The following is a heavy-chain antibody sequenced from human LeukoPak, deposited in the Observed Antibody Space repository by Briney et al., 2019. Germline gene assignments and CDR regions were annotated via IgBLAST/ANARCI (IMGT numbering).Heavy chain of an antibody. D-gene: IGHD1-1*01. Sequence: GGSLTLSCAASGFTFSSYWLNWVRQPPGKGLEWVAKINQDESEKYYVYSVKGRFTISRDNAKNSLYLQMNSPRAEVTAVYYCAREVIRNDEGAFDIWGQGTMVTVSS. V-gene: IGHV3-7*01. CDR1: GFTFSSYW. CDR2: INQDESEK. J-gene: IGHJ3*02. CDR3: AREVIRNDEGAFDI.